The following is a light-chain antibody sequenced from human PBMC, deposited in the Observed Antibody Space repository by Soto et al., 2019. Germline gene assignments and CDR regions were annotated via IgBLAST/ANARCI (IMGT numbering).Light chain of an antibody. CDR3: QQYSSSPPEFT. CDR2: GAS. V-gene: IGKV3-20*01. CDR1: QSISSNY. J-gene: IGKJ3*01. Sequence: EIVLTQSPGTLSLSPGERATLSCRASQSISSNYLAWYQQRPGQAPRLLIFGASYRATGIADRFSGSGSGTDFTFTISRLEPEDFAVYYCQQYSSSPPEFTFGPGTRVDSK.